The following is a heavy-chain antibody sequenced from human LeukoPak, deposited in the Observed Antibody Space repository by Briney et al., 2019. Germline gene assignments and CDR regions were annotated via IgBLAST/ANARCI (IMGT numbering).Heavy chain of an antibody. CDR1: GFTFSSYS. CDR3: ARAGGDILPDV. CDR2: ISSSSSYI. D-gene: IGHD3-9*01. Sequence: GGSLRLSCAASGFTFSSYSMNWVRQAPGKGLEWVSSISSSSSYIYYADSVKGRFTISRDNAKNSLYLQMNSLRAEDTAVYYCARAGGDILPDVWGKGTTVTVSS. V-gene: IGHV3-21*01. J-gene: IGHJ6*04.